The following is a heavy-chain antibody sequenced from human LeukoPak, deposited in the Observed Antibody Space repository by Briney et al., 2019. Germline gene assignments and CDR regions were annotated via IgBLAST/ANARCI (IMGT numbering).Heavy chain of an antibody. Sequence: GESLKTSGKGSGYSFTSYWIGWVRQMPGKGLEWMGIIYPGDSDTRYSPSFQGQVTISADKSISTAYLQWSSLKASDTAMYYCARLRPSHRAPSDFADYWGQGTLVTVSS. J-gene: IGHJ4*02. CDR3: ARLRPSHRAPSDFADY. D-gene: IGHD3-3*01. CDR2: IYPGDSDT. CDR1: GYSFTSYW. V-gene: IGHV5-51*01.